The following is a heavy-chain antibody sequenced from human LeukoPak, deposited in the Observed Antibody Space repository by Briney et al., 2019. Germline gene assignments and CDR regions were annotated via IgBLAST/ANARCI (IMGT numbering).Heavy chain of an antibody. J-gene: IGHJ4*02. V-gene: IGHV4-4*07. Sequence: PSETLSLTCTVSGDSISSYYWNCIRQPAVKRLEWIGCIYPSGTTHYNPSLKSRVTMSIDTSKKQFSLQLSSVTAADTAIYYCAGEGSGRPLHYWGQGTLVTVSS. D-gene: IGHD1-26*01. CDR3: AGEGSGRPLHY. CDR2: IYPSGTT. CDR1: GDSISSYY.